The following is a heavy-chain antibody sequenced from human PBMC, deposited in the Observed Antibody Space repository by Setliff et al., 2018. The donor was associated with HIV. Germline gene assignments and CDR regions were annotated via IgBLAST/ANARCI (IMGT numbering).Heavy chain of an antibody. Sequence: SETLSLTCNISGASMNSYYWSWVRQSAGQELEWIGRIYVNGKANYNPSLKSRVTMSVGKSKTQVSLRLTSVTAADTAVYYCARRSIVGVTRGFYYYGLDVWGQGTTVTVSS. D-gene: IGHD1-26*01. CDR1: GASMNSYY. J-gene: IGHJ6*02. V-gene: IGHV4-4*07. CDR3: ARRSIVGVTRGFYYYGLDV. CDR2: IYVNGKA.